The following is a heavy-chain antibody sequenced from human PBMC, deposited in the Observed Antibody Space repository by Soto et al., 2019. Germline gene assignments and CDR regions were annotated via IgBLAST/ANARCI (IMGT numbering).Heavy chain of an antibody. CDR3: VRQPGGVATPGDDY. J-gene: IGHJ4*02. CDR2: MNPDSGDT. V-gene: IGHV1-8*01. D-gene: IGHD2-15*01. Sequence: ASVKVSCKASGYPFSSFDINGVRQAGGQGLEWMGWMNPDSGDTAFAQRFQDRITMTRSTSISTAYMELSRLTSDDTAVYFCVRQPGGVATPGDDYWGQGTLVTVSS. CDR1: GYPFSSFD.